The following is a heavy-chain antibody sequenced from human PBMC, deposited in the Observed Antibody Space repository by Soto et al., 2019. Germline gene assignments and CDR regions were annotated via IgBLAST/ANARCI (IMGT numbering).Heavy chain of an antibody. V-gene: IGHV3-30*18. J-gene: IGHJ4*02. CDR3: AKDVLLWFGGSADY. CDR1: GFTFSSYG. Sequence: GGSLRLSCAASGFTFSSYGMHWVRQAPGKGLEWVAVISYDGSNKYYADSVKGRFTISRDNSKNTLYLQMNSLRAEDTAAYYCAKDVLLWFGGSADYWGQGTLVTVPS. D-gene: IGHD3-10*01. CDR2: ISYDGSNK.